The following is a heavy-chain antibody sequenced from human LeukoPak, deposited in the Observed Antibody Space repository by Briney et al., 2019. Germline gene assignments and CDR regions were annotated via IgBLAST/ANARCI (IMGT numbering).Heavy chain of an antibody. CDR2: IYHSGST. J-gene: IGHJ4*02. CDR1: GYSISSGYY. V-gene: IGHV4-38-2*02. CDR3: ARGGELPFDY. Sequence: PSETLSLTCTVSGYSISSGYYWGWIRQPPGKGLEWIGSIYHSGSTYYNPSLKSRVTISVDTSKNQFSLKLSSVTAADTAVYYCARGGELPFDYWGQGTLVTVSS. D-gene: IGHD3-10*01.